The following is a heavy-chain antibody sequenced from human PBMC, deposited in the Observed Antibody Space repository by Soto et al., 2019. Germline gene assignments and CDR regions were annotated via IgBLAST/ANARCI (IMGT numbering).Heavy chain of an antibody. CDR3: AREMIPMIMGGMSAMDV. CDR1: KFTFRTYI. CDR2: ISFDGSNK. Sequence: QVQLVESGGGVVQPERSQRLSCPASKFTFRTYIMHWVRQAPGKGLEWVALISFDGSNKYYADSVKGRFTISRDNSKNTMYLQMNSLRPEDTAVYYCAREMIPMIMGGMSAMDVWGQGTTVTVSS. J-gene: IGHJ6*02. D-gene: IGHD3-22*01. V-gene: IGHV3-30*04.